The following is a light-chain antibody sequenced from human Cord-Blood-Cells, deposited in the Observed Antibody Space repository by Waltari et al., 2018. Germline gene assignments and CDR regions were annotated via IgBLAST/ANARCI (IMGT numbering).Light chain of an antibody. CDR2: EVS. CDR1: SSDVGSYHL. V-gene: IGLV2-23*02. Sequence: QSALTQPASVSGSPGQSITISCTGTSSDVGSYHLVSWYQQHPGKAPKLMIYEVSKRPSGVSNRFSGSKSGNTASLTIFGLQAEDEADYYCCSYAGSSTWVFGGGTKLTVL. J-gene: IGLJ3*02. CDR3: CSYAGSSTWV.